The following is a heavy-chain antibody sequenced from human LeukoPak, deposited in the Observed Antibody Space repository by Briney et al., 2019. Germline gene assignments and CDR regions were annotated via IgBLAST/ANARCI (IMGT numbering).Heavy chain of an antibody. CDR2: INPNSGGT. J-gene: IGHJ4*02. V-gene: IGHV1-2*04. D-gene: IGHD3-16*01. CDR1: GYTFTGYY. Sequence: GASVKVSCKASGYTFTGYYMHWVRQAPGQGLEWMGWINPNSGGTNYAQKFQGWVTMTRDTSISTAYMELSRLRSDDTAVYYCARDSSDVSTTIYDYVWGTSTGYYFDYWGQGTLVTVSS. CDR3: ARDSSDVSTTIYDYVWGTSTGYYFDY.